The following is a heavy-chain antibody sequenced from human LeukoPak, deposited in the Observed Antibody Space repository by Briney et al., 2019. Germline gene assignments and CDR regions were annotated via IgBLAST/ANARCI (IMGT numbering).Heavy chain of an antibody. Sequence: PGGSLRLSCAASGFTFSSYGMHWVRQAPGKGLEWVAVIWYDGSNKYYADSVKGRFTISRDNSKNTLYLQMNSLRAEDTAVYYCARDSARGANYYYGMDVWGQGTTVTVSS. D-gene: IGHD1-26*01. CDR1: GFTFSSYG. CDR3: ARDSARGANYYYGMDV. CDR2: IWYDGSNK. J-gene: IGHJ6*02. V-gene: IGHV3-33*01.